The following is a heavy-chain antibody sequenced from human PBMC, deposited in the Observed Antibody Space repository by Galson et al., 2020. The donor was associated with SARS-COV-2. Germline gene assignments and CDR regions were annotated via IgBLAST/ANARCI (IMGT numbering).Heavy chain of an antibody. CDR3: ARALFGYCSGGSCSIQKY. Sequence: GESLKISCAASGFTFSSYWMSWVRQAPGKGLEWVANIKQDGSEKYYVDSVKGRFTISRDNAKNSLYLQMNSLRAEDTAVYYCARALFGYCSGGSCSIQKYWGQGTLVTVSS. V-gene: IGHV3-7*01. J-gene: IGHJ4*02. CDR1: GFTFSSYW. CDR2: IKQDGSEK. D-gene: IGHD2-15*01.